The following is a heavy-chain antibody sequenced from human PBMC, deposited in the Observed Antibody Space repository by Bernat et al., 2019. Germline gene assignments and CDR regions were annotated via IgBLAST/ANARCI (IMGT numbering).Heavy chain of an antibody. D-gene: IGHD2-15*01. CDR3: ARDRVVAATYQTRLDY. V-gene: IGHV3-30-3*01. CDR2: ISYDGSNK. J-gene: IGHJ4*02. Sequence: QVQLVESGGGVVQPGRSLRLSCAASGFTFSSYAMHWVRQAPGKGLEWVAVISYDGSNKYYADSVKGRFTISRDNSKNTLYLQMNSLRAEDTAVYYCARDRVVAATYQTRLDYWGQGTLVTVSS. CDR1: GFTFSSYA.